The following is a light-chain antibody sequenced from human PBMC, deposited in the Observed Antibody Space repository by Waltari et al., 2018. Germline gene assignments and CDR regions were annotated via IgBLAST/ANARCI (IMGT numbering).Light chain of an antibody. CDR3: QSYDSSLSGSV. V-gene: IGLV1-40*01. J-gene: IGLJ2*01. CDR1: SSNIGAGYD. CDR2: GNS. Sequence: QSVLTQPPSVSGAPGQRVTISCTGSSSNIGAGYDVHWYQQLPGTAPKLLIYGNSNRPSGVPDRVSGPKSGTSASLAITGLQAEDEADYYCQSYDSSLSGSVFGGGTKLTVL.